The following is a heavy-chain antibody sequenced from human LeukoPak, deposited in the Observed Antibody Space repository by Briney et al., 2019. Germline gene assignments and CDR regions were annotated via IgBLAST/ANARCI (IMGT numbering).Heavy chain of an antibody. CDR1: GDSISSSFYY. D-gene: IGHD3-22*01. CDR2: IYYSGTT. V-gene: IGHV4-39*07. Sequence: PSETLSLTCTVSGDSISSSFYYWGWIRQPPGKGLEWIGNIYYSGTTYYNPPLKSRLTISIDTSKNQFSLNLSSVTAADTAVYYCARDLRYDSSGWAFDYWGQGTLVTVSS. CDR3: ARDLRYDSSGWAFDY. J-gene: IGHJ4*02.